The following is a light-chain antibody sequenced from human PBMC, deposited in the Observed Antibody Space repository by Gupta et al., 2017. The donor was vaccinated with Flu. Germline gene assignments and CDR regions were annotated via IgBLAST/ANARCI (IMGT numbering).Light chain of an antibody. V-gene: IGLV3-21*02. CDR3: QVWDSSSDHPV. CDR2: DNN. Sequence: SYVLTQPPSVSVAPGQTARIPCGGNNIGSKSVHWYQQKPGQAPGLVVYDNNDRPSGIPERFSGSNSGNTATLTISRVEAGGEADYYCQVWDSSSDHPVFGGGTKLTVL. CDR1: NIGSKS. J-gene: IGLJ2*01.